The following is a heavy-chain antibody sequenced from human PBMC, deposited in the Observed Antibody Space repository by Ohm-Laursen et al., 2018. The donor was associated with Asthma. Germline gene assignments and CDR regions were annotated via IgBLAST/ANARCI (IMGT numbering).Heavy chain of an antibody. V-gene: IGHV1-3*01. CDR2: INAGNGNT. J-gene: IGHJ6*02. D-gene: IGHD4-23*01. CDR1: GYTFTSYA. Sequence: ASVKVSCKASGYTFTSYAMHWVRQAPGQRLEWMGWINAGNGNTKYSQKFQGRVTITRDTSASTAYMELSSLRSEDTAVHYCARDSDYGGLSSYYYGMDVWGQGTTVTVSS. CDR3: ARDSDYGGLSSYYYGMDV.